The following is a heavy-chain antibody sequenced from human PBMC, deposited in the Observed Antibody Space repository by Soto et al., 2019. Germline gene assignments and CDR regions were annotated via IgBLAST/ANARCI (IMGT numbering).Heavy chain of an antibody. CDR1: GFTFSDYY. Sequence: GGSLRLSCAASGFTFSDYYMSWIRQAPGKGLEWVSYISSSGSTIYYADSVKGRFTISRDNAKNSLYLQMNSLRAEDTAVYYCARAPGYCTNGVCSNWFDPWGQGTLVTVSS. J-gene: IGHJ5*02. CDR3: ARAPGYCTNGVCSNWFDP. D-gene: IGHD2-8*01. V-gene: IGHV3-11*01. CDR2: ISSSGSTI.